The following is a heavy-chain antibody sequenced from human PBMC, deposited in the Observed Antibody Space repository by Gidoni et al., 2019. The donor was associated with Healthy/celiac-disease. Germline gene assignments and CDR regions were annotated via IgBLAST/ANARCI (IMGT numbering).Heavy chain of an antibody. V-gene: IGHV4-39*01. D-gene: IGHD3-9*01. Sequence: QLQLQESGPGLVKPSETLSLTCTVSGGSISSSSYYWGWIRQPPGKGLEWIGSIYYSRSTYYNPSLKSRVTISVDTSKNQFSLKLSSVTAADTAVYYCARPVTYYDILTGSTSHYFDYWGQGTLVTVSS. CDR3: ARPVTYYDILTGSTSHYFDY. CDR2: IYYSRST. CDR1: GGSISSSSYY. J-gene: IGHJ4*02.